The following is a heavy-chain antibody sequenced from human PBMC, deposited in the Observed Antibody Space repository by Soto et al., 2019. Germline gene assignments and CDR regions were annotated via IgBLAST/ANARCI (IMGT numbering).Heavy chain of an antibody. CDR3: ARSIVVVTSFDY. J-gene: IGHJ4*02. Sequence: ASVKVSCKASGYTFTSYAMHWVRQAPGERLEWMGWINAGNGNTKYSQKFQGRVTITRDTSASTAYMELSSLRSEDTAVYYCARSIVVVTSFDYWGQGTLVTVSS. V-gene: IGHV1-3*01. D-gene: IGHD3-22*01. CDR2: INAGNGNT. CDR1: GYTFTSYA.